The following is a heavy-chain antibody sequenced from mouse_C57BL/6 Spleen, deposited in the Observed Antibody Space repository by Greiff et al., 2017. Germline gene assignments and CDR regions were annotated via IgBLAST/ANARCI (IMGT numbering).Heavy chain of an antibody. CDR2: IHPNSGST. D-gene: IGHD2-4*01. Sequence: QVQLQQSGAELVKPGASVKLSCKASGYTFTSYWMHWVKQRPGQGLEWIGMIHPNSGSTNYNEKFKSKATLTVDKSSSTAYMQLSSLTSEDSAVYYCARNYDYGGFAYWGQGTLVTVSA. V-gene: IGHV1-64*01. J-gene: IGHJ3*01. CDR1: GYTFTSYW. CDR3: ARNYDYGGFAY.